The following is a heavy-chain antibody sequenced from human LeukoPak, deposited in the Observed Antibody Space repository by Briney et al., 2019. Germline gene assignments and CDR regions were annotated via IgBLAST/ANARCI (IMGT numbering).Heavy chain of an antibody. Sequence: ASVNVSCKASIYTFTNYYLHWVRQAPGQGLEWMGWINPNSGGTKPAQKFLGRVTMTRDTSISTAYMELTRLTYDDTAVYYCARDQATVATPWVDYWGQGTLVTVSS. J-gene: IGHJ4*02. CDR3: ARDQATVATPWVDY. D-gene: IGHD4-17*01. CDR1: IYTFTNYY. V-gene: IGHV1-2*02. CDR2: INPNSGGT.